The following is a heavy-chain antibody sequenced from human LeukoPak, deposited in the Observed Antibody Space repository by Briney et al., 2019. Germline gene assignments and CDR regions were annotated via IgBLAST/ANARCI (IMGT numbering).Heavy chain of an antibody. Sequence: GRSLRLSCAASGFTFSSYGIHWFRRTPAKGLEWVPVISYDGSDKYYADSVKGRFTISRDNSENTLYLQMNSLRTEDTAVYYCAKPYSYGSYYFDYWGQGTLVTVSS. V-gene: IGHV3-30*18. CDR2: ISYDGSDK. CDR3: AKPYSYGSYYFDY. D-gene: IGHD5-18*01. J-gene: IGHJ4*02. CDR1: GFTFSSYG.